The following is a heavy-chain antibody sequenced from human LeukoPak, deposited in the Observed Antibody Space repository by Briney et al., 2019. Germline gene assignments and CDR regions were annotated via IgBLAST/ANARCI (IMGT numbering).Heavy chain of an antibody. V-gene: IGHV4-4*07. D-gene: IGHD4-17*01. Sequence: SETLSLTCTVSGGSINSYYWSWIRQPAGKGLEWIGRIYTSGSSNYNPSLKSRVTMSVDTSKNQFSLRLTSVTAADTAVYYCARAAYGDYRYSYFYLDVWGKGTTVTVSS. CDR1: GGSINSYY. J-gene: IGHJ6*03. CDR2: IYTSGSS. CDR3: ARAAYGDYRYSYFYLDV.